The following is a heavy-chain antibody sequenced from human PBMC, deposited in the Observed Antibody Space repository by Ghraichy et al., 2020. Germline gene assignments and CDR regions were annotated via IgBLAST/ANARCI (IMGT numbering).Heavy chain of an antibody. CDR3: ARVFRILGVVAKGRDWFDP. D-gene: IGHD3-3*01. CDR1: GYTFTSYG. J-gene: IGHJ5*02. V-gene: IGHV1-18*04. CDR2: ISAYNGNT. Sequence: ASVKVSCKASGYTFTSYGISWVRQAPGQGLEWMGWISAYNGNTNYAQKLQGRVTMTTDTSTSTAYMELRSLRSDDTAVYYCARVFRILGVVAKGRDWFDPWGQGTLVTVSS.